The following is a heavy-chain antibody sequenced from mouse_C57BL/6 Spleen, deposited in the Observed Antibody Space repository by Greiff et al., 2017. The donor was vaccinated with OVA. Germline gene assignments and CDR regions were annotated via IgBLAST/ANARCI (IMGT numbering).Heavy chain of an antibody. V-gene: IGHV1-9*01. Sequence: QVQLVESGAELMKPGASVTLSCKATGYTFTGYWIEWVKQRPGHGLEWIGVIFPGRGSTNYNEKFKGKATLTVDTSSNTAYMQLSSLTTEDYAIYDCARRRGAMDYWGQGTSVTVSS. J-gene: IGHJ4*01. CDR3: ARRRGAMDY. CDR1: GYTFTGYW. CDR2: IFPGRGST.